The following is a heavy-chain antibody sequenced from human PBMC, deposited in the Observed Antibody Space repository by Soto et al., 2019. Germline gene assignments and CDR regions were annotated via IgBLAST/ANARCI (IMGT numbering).Heavy chain of an antibody. CDR1: GGTFSSYT. CDR2: IIPILGIA. CDR3: ARFEGYDSSGQPIRDWYFDL. Sequence: QVQLVQSGAEVKKPGSSVKVSCKASGGTFSSYTISWVRQAPGQGLEWMGRIIPILGIANYAQKFQGRVTITADKSTSTAYMELSSLRSEDTAVYYCARFEGYDSSGQPIRDWYFDLWGRGTLVTVSS. J-gene: IGHJ2*01. V-gene: IGHV1-69*02. D-gene: IGHD3-22*01.